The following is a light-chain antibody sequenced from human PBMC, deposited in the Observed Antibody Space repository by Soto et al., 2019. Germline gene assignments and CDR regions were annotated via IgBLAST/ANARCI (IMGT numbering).Light chain of an antibody. Sequence: EIVLMQSPGTLSLSPGERATLSCRASQSVSSSYLAWYQQKPGQAPRLLIYGASSRATGIPDRFSGSGSGTDFTLTISRLEPEDFALYYCQQFDSSPWTFGQGTKVEIK. CDR2: GAS. CDR1: QSVSSSY. CDR3: QQFDSSPWT. J-gene: IGKJ1*01. V-gene: IGKV3-20*01.